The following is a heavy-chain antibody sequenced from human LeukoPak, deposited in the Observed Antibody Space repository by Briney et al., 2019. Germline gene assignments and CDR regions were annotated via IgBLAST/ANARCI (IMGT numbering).Heavy chain of an antibody. V-gene: IGHV1-46*01. Sequence: ASVKVSCKASGYTFTSYYMHWVRQAPGQGLEWMGIINPSGGSTSYAQKFQGRVTMTRDTSTSTVHMELSSLRSEDTAVYYCARSGSPWLQFVGYYFDYWGQGTLVTVSS. D-gene: IGHD5-24*01. CDR2: INPSGGST. J-gene: IGHJ4*02. CDR1: GYTFTSYY. CDR3: ARSGSPWLQFVGYYFDY.